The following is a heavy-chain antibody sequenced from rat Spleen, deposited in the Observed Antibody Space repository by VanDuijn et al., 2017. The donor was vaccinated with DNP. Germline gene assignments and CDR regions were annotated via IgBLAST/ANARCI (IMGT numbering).Heavy chain of an antibody. CDR3: ARSRLPGYYPFAC. CDR1: GYSITSNY. CDR2: ISYSGST. J-gene: IGHJ3*01. Sequence: EVQLQESGPGLVKPSQSLSLTCSVTGYSITSNYWAWIRKFPGNKMEWMGYISYSGSTSYNPSLKSRISITRDTSKNQFFLQLNSVTTEDTATYYCARSRLPGYYPFACWGQGTLVTVSS. V-gene: IGHV3-1*01. D-gene: IGHD1-4*01.